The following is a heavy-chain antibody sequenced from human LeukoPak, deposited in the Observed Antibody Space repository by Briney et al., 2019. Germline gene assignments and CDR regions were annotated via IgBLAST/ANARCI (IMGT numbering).Heavy chain of an antibody. V-gene: IGHV1-69*04. J-gene: IGHJ4*02. CDR2: IIPIFGIA. D-gene: IGHD1-1*01. CDR1: GGTFSSYA. Sequence: SVKVSCKASGGTFSSYAISWVRQAPGQGLEWMGRIIPIFGIANYAQKFQGRVTITADKSTSTAYMELSSLRSEDTAVYYCATLRPELEEGIGYWGQGTLVTVSS. CDR3: ATLRPELEEGIGY.